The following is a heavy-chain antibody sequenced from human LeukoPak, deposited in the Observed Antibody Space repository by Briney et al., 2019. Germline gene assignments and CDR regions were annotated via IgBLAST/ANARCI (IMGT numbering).Heavy chain of an antibody. D-gene: IGHD6-6*01. CDR3: ARDGDGSSRYFHH. CDR2: ISPYNGHT. CDR1: AYRFTSYG. Sequence: ASVKVSCKASAYRFTSYGINWVRQAPGQGLEWMGWISPYNGHTNYAQKFQGRVTMTTDTSTTTASMEVRSLRSDDTAVYYCARDGDGSSRYFHHWGRDTLVTVSS. V-gene: IGHV1-18*04. J-gene: IGHJ1*01.